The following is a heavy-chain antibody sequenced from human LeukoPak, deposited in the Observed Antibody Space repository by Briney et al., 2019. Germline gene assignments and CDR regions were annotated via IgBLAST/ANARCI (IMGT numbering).Heavy chain of an antibody. CDR3: ARINSSRWYDF. J-gene: IGHJ4*02. V-gene: IGHV1-2*02. CDR1: GSTFTGYY. CDR2: FNPSIGDT. Sequence: GAWVTVSRKASGSTFTGYYMHWMRHAPGQGLELEGWFNPSIGDTNYAQKVQGKVTMTRDTSISTAYMELSRLRFDDTAVYYCARINSSRWYDFWGQGTLVTVSS. D-gene: IGHD6-13*01.